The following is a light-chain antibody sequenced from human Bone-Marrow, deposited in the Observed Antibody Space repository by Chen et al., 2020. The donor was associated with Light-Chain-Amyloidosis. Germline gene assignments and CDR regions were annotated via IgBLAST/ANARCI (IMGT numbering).Light chain of an antibody. CDR2: DDS. Sequence: SYVLTQPSSVSVAPAQTATIACGGNNIGSTSVHWYQQTPGQAPLLVVYDDSDRPSGIPERLSGSNSGNTATLTIRRVEAGDEADYYCQVWDRSSDRPVFGGGTKLTVL. J-gene: IGLJ3*02. CDR1: NIGSTS. CDR3: QVWDRSSDRPV. V-gene: IGLV3-21*02.